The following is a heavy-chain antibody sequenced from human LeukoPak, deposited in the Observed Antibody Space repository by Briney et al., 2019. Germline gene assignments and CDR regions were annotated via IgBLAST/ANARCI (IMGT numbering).Heavy chain of an antibody. CDR1: GGSISSSSYY. CDR3: AGDSYYYDSSGF. J-gene: IGHJ4*02. D-gene: IGHD3-22*01. Sequence: NPSETLSLTCTVSGGSISSSSYYWGWIRQPPGKGLEWIGSIYYSGSTYYNPSLKSRFTISVDTSKNQFSLKLSSVTAADTAVYYCAGDSYYYDSSGFWGQGTLVTVSS. V-gene: IGHV4-39*01. CDR2: IYYSGST.